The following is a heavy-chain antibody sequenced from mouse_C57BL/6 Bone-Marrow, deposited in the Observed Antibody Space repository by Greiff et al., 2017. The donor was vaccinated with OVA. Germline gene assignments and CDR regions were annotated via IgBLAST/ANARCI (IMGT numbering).Heavy chain of an antibody. Sequence: QVQLQQPGAELVRPGSSVKLSCKASGYTFTSYWMDWVKQRPGQGLEWIGNIYPSDSETHYNQKFKDKATLTVDKSSSTACMQLSSLTSEDSAVYYCARHGKGAMDYWGQGTSVTVSS. CDR1: GYTFTSYW. D-gene: IGHD1-1*01. J-gene: IGHJ4*01. CDR2: IYPSDSET. V-gene: IGHV1-61*01. CDR3: ARHGKGAMDY.